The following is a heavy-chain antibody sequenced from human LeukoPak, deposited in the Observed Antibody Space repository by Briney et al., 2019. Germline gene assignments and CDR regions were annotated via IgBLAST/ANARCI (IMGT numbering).Heavy chain of an antibody. CDR1: GGSFSGYY. V-gene: IGHV4-34*01. J-gene: IGHJ6*03. D-gene: IGHD1-1*01. CDR3: ARHPNDYYYYYMDV. CDR2: IYYSGST. Sequence: SETLSLTCAVYGGSFSGYYWSWIRQPPGKGLEWIGSIYYSGSTYYNPSLKSRVTISVDTSKNQFSLKLSSVTAADTAVYYCARHPNDYYYYYMDVWGKGTTVTISS.